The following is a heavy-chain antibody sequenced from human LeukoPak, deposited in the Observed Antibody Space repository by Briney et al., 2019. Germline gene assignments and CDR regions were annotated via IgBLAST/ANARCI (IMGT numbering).Heavy chain of an antibody. J-gene: IGHJ4*02. CDR1: GFTFSSYS. V-gene: IGHV3-21*01. Sequence: GGSLRLSCAASGFTFSSYSMNWVRQAPGKGLEWVSSISSSSYIYYADSVKGRFTISRDNAKNSLYLQMNSLRAEDTAVYYCAREAPTSCHDYWGQGTLVTVSS. CDR3: AREAPTSCHDY. D-gene: IGHD2-2*01. CDR2: ISSSSYI.